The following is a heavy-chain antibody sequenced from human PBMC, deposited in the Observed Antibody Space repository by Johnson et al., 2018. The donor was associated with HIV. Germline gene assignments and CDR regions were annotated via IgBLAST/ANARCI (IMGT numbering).Heavy chain of an antibody. V-gene: IGHV3-30*04. Sequence: VQLVESGGGVVQPGRSLRLSCAASGFTFSSYAIHWVRQAPAKGLEWVAVISYDGSDKYYADSVKGRFTISRDSSKNTLYLQMSSLRAEDTAVYYCARETAYCGGDCSGAFDIWGQGTMVTVSS. CDR3: ARETAYCGGDCSGAFDI. CDR1: GFTFSSYA. D-gene: IGHD2-21*01. CDR2: ISYDGSDK. J-gene: IGHJ3*02.